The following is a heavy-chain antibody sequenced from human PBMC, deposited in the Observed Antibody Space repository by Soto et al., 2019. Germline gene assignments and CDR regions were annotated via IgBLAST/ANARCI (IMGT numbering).Heavy chain of an antibody. Sequence: GASVKVSCKASGYTFTGYYMHWVRQAPGQGLEWMGWINPNSGGTNYAQKFQGRVTMTRDTSISTAYRELSRLRSDDTAVYYCARFTYDTGGVSTHGMDVWGQGTTVTVSS. D-gene: IGHD3-16*01. J-gene: IGHJ6*02. V-gene: IGHV1-2*02. CDR1: GYTFTGYY. CDR3: ARFTYDTGGVSTHGMDV. CDR2: INPNSGGT.